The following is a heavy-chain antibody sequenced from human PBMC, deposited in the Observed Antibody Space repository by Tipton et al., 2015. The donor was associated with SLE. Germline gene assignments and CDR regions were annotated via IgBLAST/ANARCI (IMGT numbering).Heavy chain of an antibody. D-gene: IGHD1-26*01. J-gene: IGHJ6*03. CDR1: GGSFSGYY. CDR3: ARVSGSYLYYYYYYYMDV. CDR2: INHSGST. Sequence: TLSLTCAVYGGSFSGYYWSWIRQPPGKGLEWIGEINHSGSTNYNPSLKSRVTISVDTSKNQFSLKLSSVTAAGTAVYFCARVSGSYLYYYYYYYMDVWSKGTTVTVSS. V-gene: IGHV4-34*01.